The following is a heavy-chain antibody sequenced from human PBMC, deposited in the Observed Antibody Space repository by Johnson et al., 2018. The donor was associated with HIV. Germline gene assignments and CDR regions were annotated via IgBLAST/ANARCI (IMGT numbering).Heavy chain of an antibody. D-gene: IGHD1-1*01. CDR1: GFTVSSNY. V-gene: IGHV3-66*01. Sequence: EMQLVESGGGVVQPGGSLRLSCAASGFTVSSNYMSWVRQAPGKGLEWVSVIYSGGSTYYADSVKGRFTISRDNSKNTLYLQMNSLRAEDTAVYSCAKDKQPGNGRYDALDIWGQGTTVIVSS. CDR2: IYSGGST. CDR3: AKDKQPGNGRYDALDI. J-gene: IGHJ3*02.